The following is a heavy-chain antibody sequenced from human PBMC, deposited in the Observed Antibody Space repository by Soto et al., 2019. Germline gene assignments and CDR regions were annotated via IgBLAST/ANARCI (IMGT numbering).Heavy chain of an antibody. J-gene: IGHJ3*02. CDR3: TVPYDFWSGYYRAGAFDI. V-gene: IGHV1-8*01. CDR1: GYTFTSYD. Sequence: ASVKVSCKASGYTFTSYDINWVRQATGQGREWMGWMNPNSGNTGYAQKFQGRVTMTRNTSISTAYMELSSLRSEATAVYYCTVPYDFWSGYYRAGAFDIWGQGTMVTVS. D-gene: IGHD3-3*01. CDR2: MNPNSGNT.